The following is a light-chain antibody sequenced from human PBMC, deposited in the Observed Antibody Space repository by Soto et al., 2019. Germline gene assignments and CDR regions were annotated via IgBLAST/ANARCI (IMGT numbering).Light chain of an antibody. J-gene: IGKJ1*01. CDR1: QGSRND. V-gene: IGKV1-6*01. CDR2: AAS. Sequence: IQMTQSPSALSASIGYRVTITCRASQGSRNDLGWYQQKPGKAPKLLIYAASSLQSGVPSRFSGSGSGTDFTLAISSLQPEDFATYYCLQDYNYPWTFGQGTKVDIK. CDR3: LQDYNYPWT.